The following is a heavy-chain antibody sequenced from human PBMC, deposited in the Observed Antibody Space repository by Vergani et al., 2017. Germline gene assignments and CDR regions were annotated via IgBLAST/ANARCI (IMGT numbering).Heavy chain of an antibody. CDR2: ISSSSSYI. D-gene: IGHD5-18*01. V-gene: IGHV3-21*01. CDR3: ARGGYNYGYDPFDY. CDR1: GFTVSSNY. Sequence: EVQLVESGGGLVQPGGSLRLSCAASGFTVSSNYMSWVRQAPGKGLEWVSSISSSSSYIYYADSVKGRFTISRDNAKNSLYLQMNSLRAEDTAVYYCARGGYNYGYDPFDYWGQGTLVTVSS. J-gene: IGHJ4*02.